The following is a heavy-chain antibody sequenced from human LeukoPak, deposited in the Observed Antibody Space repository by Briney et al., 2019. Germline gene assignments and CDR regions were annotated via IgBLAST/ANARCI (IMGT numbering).Heavy chain of an antibody. J-gene: IGHJ4*02. CDR2: IYTSGST. CDR3: AREPEGWYEGGYYFDY. Sequence: SVTLSLTCTVSGGSISSYYWSWIRQPAGKGLEWIGRIYTSGSTNYNPSLKSRVTMSVDTSKNQFSLKLSSVTAADTAVYYCAREPEGWYEGGYYFDYWGQGTLVTVSS. D-gene: IGHD6-19*01. V-gene: IGHV4-4*07. CDR1: GGSISSYY.